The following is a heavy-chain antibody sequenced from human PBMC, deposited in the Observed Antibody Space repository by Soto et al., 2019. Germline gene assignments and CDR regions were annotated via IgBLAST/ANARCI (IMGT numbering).Heavy chain of an antibody. CDR3: ANGIRGSSRTPQVFDY. D-gene: IGHD1-26*01. CDR1: GFTFSSYA. J-gene: IGHJ4*02. V-gene: IGHV3-23*01. CDR2: ISGSGGST. Sequence: EVQLLESGGGLVQPGGSLRLSCAASGFTFSSYAMSWVRQAPGKGLEWVSAISGSGGSTYYADSVKGRFTISRDNSKNTLYLQMNSLRAEDTAVYYCANGIRGSSRTPQVFDYWGQGTLVTVSS.